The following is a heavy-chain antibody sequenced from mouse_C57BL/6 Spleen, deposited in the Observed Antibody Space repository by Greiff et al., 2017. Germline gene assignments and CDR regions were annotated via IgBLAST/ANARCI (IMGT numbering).Heavy chain of an antibody. Sequence: QVHVKQSGPELVKPGASVKISCKASGYAFSSSWMNWVKQRPGKGLEWIGRIYPGDGDTNYNGKFKGKATLTADKSSSTAYMQLSSLTSEDSAVYFCASLRRGFAYWGQGTLVTVSA. CDR2: IYPGDGDT. D-gene: IGHD2-12*01. CDR3: ASLRRGFAY. J-gene: IGHJ3*01. CDR1: GYAFSSSW. V-gene: IGHV1-82*01.